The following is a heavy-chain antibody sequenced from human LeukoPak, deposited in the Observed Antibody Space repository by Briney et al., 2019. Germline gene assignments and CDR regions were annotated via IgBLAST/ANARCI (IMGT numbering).Heavy chain of an antibody. J-gene: IGHJ2*01. CDR1: GGSISSYY. CDR3: ARGADIVVVPAAILNWYFDL. Sequence: SETLSLACTVSGGSISSYYWSWIRQPAGKGLEWIGRIYTSGSTNYNPSLKSRVTMSVDTSKNQFSLKLSSVTAADTAVYYCARGADIVVVPAAILNWYFDLWGRGTLVTVSS. CDR2: IYTSGST. V-gene: IGHV4-4*07. D-gene: IGHD2-2*02.